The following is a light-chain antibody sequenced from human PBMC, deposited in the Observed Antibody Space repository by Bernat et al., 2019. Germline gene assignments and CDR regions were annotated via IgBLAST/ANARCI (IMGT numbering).Light chain of an antibody. CDR2: SNN. CDR1: SSNIGSNY. V-gene: IGLV1-47*02. J-gene: IGLJ3*02. Sequence: QSVLTQPPSASVTPGQRVTIPCSGSSSNIGSNYVYRYQQLPGTAPKLLIYSNNQRPSGVPDRFSGSQSGTSATLAISGLRSEDEADYHCAAWDASLSGRVFGGGTKLTVL. CDR3: AAWDASLSGRV.